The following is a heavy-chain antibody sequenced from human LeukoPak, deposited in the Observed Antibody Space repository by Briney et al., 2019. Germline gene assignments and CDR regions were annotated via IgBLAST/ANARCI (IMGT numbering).Heavy chain of an antibody. J-gene: IGHJ4*02. CDR3: ARHINVETYYRLSYFDY. Sequence: SETLPLTCTVSGGSISSSNYYWGWVRQPPGKGLEWIASFYYGGTTYYNPSLKSRVTISVGTSKNQFSLKLSSVTAADTAVYYCARHINVETYYRLSYFDYWGQGILVTVSS. V-gene: IGHV4-39*01. CDR2: FYYGGTT. D-gene: IGHD3-10*01. CDR1: GGSISSSNYY.